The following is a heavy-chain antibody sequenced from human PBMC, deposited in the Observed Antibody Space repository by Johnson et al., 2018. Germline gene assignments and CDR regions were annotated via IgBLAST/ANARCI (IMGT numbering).Heavy chain of an antibody. D-gene: IGHD1-1*01. CDR1: GFTFSSYG. J-gene: IGHJ6*02. CDR3: AGDSVPQPYYYSGMDV. V-gene: IGHV3-30*03. Sequence: QVQLVQSGGGVVQPGRSLRLSCAASGFTFSSYGMHWVRQAPGKGLEWVAVISFDGSSKFYADSVKGRFTISRDNSKNTLYLQMDNLRADDTAVYYCAGDSVPQPYYYSGMDVWGQGTTVTVSS. CDR2: ISFDGSSK.